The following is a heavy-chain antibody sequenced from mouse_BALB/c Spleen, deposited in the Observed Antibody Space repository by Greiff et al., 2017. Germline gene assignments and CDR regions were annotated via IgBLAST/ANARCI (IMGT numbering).Heavy chain of an antibody. Sequence: VQLPQSGPGLVQPSQSLSIPCPVSCFSLTSFGVPWVRQSPGKGLEWLGVIWSGGSTDYNAAFISRLSISKDNSKSQVFFKMNSLQANDTAIYYCARNGYYGSSSGYFDVWGAGTTVTVSS. CDR3: ARNGYYGSSSGYFDV. D-gene: IGHD1-1*01. V-gene: IGHV2-2*02. CDR2: IWSGGST. CDR1: CFSLTSFG. J-gene: IGHJ1*01.